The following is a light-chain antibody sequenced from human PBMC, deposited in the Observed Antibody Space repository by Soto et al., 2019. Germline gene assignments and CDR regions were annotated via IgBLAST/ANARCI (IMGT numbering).Light chain of an antibody. CDR3: SSYAGSNNFV. J-gene: IGLJ2*01. CDR1: SSDVGNYKY. Sequence: QSALTQSPSASGSPGQSVTISCTGTSSDVGNYKYVSWYQQHPGKAPKLMIYEVSKRPSGVPDRFSGSKSGNTASLTVSGLQAEDEADYYCSSYAGSNNFVFGGGTKLTVL. CDR2: EVS. V-gene: IGLV2-8*01.